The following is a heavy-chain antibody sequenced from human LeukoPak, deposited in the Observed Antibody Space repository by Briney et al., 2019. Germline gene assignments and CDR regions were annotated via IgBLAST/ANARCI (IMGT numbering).Heavy chain of an antibody. CDR1: GFTFSDYY. Sequence: GGSLRLSCAASGFTFSDYYMSWIRQAPGKGLEWVSYISSSGSTIYYADSVKGRFTISRDNAKNSLYLQMNSLRAEDTAVYYCARAPKFRLVGVPKGPFDPWGQGSLVAVSS. CDR3: ARAPKFRLVGVPKGPFDP. V-gene: IGHV3-11*01. J-gene: IGHJ5*02. CDR2: ISSSGSTI. D-gene: IGHD1-26*01.